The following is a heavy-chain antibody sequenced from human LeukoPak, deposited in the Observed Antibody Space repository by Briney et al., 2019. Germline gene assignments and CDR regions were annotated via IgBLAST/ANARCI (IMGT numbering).Heavy chain of an antibody. J-gene: IGHJ4*02. CDR2: IYYSGST. Sequence: SETLSLTCTVSGGSISSYYWSWIRQPPGKGLEWIGSIYYSGSTYYNPSLKSRVTISVDTSKNQFSLKLSSVTAADTAVYYCARVYYYDSSGYYRFFDYWGQGTLVTVSS. CDR3: ARVYYYDSSGYYRFFDY. CDR1: GGSISSYY. V-gene: IGHV4-59*05. D-gene: IGHD3-22*01.